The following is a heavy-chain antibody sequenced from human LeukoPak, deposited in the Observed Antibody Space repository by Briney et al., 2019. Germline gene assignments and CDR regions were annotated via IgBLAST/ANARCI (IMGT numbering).Heavy chain of an antibody. CDR1: GFTFSDFA. J-gene: IGHJ6*03. Sequence: GGSLRLSCAASGFTFSDFAMIWVRQPPGKGLEWVSSTFQGGGEIHYADSVRGRFTISRDNAKNSLYLQMSSLRAEDTAVYYCTRVEETATTAAIIRKYSYYYYYMDVWGKGNTVTVSS. V-gene: IGHV3-21*01. D-gene: IGHD4-11*01. CDR3: TRVEETATTAAIIRKYSYYYYYMDV. CDR2: TFQGGGEI.